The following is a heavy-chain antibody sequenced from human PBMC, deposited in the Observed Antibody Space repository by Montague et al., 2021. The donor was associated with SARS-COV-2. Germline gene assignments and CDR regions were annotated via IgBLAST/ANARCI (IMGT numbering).Heavy chain of an antibody. CDR1: AFTVGSYD. CDR3: VTLRDYGSGSYYDV. J-gene: IGHJ6*02. V-gene: IGHV3-13*01. Sequence: SLRLSCAASAFTVGSYDLHWVRQDIGKRLEWVSAITTDGDTFYPDSVKGRFTVSRDFAKNSLSLQMNSLRTGDTAVYYCVTLRDYGSGSYYDVWGQGTTVTVSS. D-gene: IGHD3-10*01. CDR2: ITTDGDT.